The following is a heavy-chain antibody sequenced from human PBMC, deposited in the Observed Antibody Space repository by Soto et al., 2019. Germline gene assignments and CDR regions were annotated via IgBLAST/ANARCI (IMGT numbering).Heavy chain of an antibody. CDR3: RRPCDFWARYSPFEH. CDR2: ISDGGRST. J-gene: IGHJ4*02. D-gene: IGHD3-3*01. V-gene: IGHV3-23*01. CDR1: GFRFSDYA. Sequence: WRSLRLSCAGSGFRFSDYAIGWVRQAPGKGLEWVSFISDGGRSTYYTDSVKGRFTISRDNSKNTVYLQLQGLRAEDTAIYFCRRPCDFWARYSPFEHWRKRNLVTVSS.